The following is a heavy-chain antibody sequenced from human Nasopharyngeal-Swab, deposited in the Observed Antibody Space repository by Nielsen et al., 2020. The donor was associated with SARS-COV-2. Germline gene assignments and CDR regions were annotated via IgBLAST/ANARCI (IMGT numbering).Heavy chain of an antibody. CDR3: ARIAQAAEPH. CDR2: TYYRSKWYI. D-gene: IGHD1-14*01. V-gene: IGHV6-1*01. J-gene: IGHJ4*02. Sequence: SETLSLTCAISGDSVSSNSAAWSRIRQSPSRGLEWLGRTYYRSKWYIDYAASVKSRITINPDTSKNQFSLQLSSVTPEDTAVYYCARIAQAAEPHWGQGTLVTVSS. CDR1: GDSVSSNSAA.